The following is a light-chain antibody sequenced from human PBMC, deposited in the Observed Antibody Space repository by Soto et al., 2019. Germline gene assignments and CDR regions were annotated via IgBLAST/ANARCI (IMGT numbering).Light chain of an antibody. CDR2: GAS. CDR3: QQLET. V-gene: IGKV3-15*01. CDR1: QSVSSN. J-gene: IGKJ1*01. Sequence: VVITQSPDSLSVTPGEGATLSCRASQSVSSNLAWYQQKLGQAPRLLIYGASTRATGISARFSGSGSGTEFTLTISSLQPDDFATYYCQQLETFGQGTKVDI.